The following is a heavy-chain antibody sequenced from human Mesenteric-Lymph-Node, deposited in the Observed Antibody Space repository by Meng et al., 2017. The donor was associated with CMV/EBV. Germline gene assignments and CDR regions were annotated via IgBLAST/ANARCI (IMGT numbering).Heavy chain of an antibody. J-gene: IGHJ6*02. Sequence: GESLKISCTVSGFSFNRYTMTWVRQAPGKGLQWVSAIDPSGDRTYYADSVKGRFTISRDNSKNTLYLQMNSLRAEDTAVYYCASGFVVVPAAHNYYYYYGMDVWGQGTTVTVSS. V-gene: IGHV3-23*01. D-gene: IGHD2-2*01. CDR2: IDPSGDRT. CDR1: GFSFNRYT. CDR3: ASGFVVVPAAHNYYYYYGMDV.